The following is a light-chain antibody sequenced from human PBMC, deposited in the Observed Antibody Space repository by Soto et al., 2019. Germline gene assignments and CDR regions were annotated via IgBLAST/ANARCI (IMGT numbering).Light chain of an antibody. V-gene: IGKV1-12*01. CDR2: GIS. CDR1: QAFGNL. Sequence: DIQMTQSPSSVSASVGDRVIITCRASQAFGNLVAWYQKKRGKAPKLLSYGISTLQGGVPSRFSGSESGTDFTLAISCGQPEESETYYCQHASPFPHTFRGGTEVEIK. CDR3: QHASPFPHT. J-gene: IGKJ4*01.